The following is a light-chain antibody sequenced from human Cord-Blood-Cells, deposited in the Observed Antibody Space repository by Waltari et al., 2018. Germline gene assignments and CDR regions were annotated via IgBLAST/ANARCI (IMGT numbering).Light chain of an antibody. CDR3: CSYAGSSTFRV. V-gene: IGLV2-23*01. Sequence: QSALTQPASVSGSPGQSITISCTGTSRDVGSYNLVSWYKQHPGKAPKLMIYEGSKRPSGVSNRFSGSKSGNTASLTISGLQAEDEADYYCCSYAGSSTFRVFGGGTKLTVL. J-gene: IGLJ3*02. CDR1: SRDVGSYNL. CDR2: EGS.